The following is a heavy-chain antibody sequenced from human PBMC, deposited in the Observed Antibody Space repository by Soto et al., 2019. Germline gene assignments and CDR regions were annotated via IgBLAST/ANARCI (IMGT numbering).Heavy chain of an antibody. CDR3: ARGGSSGWFFLDY. CDR2: ISSSGNAI. D-gene: IGHD6-19*01. Sequence: PGGSLRLSCAASGFTFISYEINWVRQAPGKGLEWVSYISSSGNAIYYADSVKGRFTISRDNAKNSLYLQMNSLRAEDTAVYYCARGGSSGWFFLDYWGQGALVTVSS. CDR1: GFTFISYE. J-gene: IGHJ4*02. V-gene: IGHV3-48*03.